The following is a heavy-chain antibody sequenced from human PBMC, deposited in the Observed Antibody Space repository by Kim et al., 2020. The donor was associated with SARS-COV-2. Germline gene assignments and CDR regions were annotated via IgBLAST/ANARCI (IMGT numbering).Heavy chain of an antibody. CDR1: GGSFSGYY. CDR3: ARGRRYYYGSGSYRGNWFDP. V-gene: IGHV4-34*01. Sequence: SETLSLTCAVYGGSFSGYYWSWIRQPPGKGLEWIGEINHSGSTNYNPSLKSRVTISVDTSKNQFSLKLSSVTAADTAVYYCARGRRYYYGSGSYRGNWFDPWGQGTLVTVSS. J-gene: IGHJ5*02. CDR2: INHSGST. D-gene: IGHD3-10*01.